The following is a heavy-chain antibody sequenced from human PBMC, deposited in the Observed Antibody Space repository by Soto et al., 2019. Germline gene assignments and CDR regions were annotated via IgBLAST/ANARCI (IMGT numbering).Heavy chain of an antibody. J-gene: IGHJ6*02. V-gene: IGHV3-23*01. CDR1: GFTFSSYA. CDR2: ISGSGGST. CDR3: AKHGSGSYYKPHYYYYYGMDV. D-gene: IGHD1-26*01. Sequence: GGSLRLSCAASGFTFSSYAMSWVRQAPGKGLEWVSAISGSGGSTYYADSVKGRFTISRDNSKNTLYLQMNSLRAEDTAVYYCAKHGSGSYYKPHYYYYYGMDVWGQGTTVTVSS.